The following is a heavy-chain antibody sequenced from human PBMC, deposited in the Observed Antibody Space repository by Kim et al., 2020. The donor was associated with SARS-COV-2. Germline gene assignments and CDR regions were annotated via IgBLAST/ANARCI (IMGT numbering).Heavy chain of an antibody. V-gene: IGHV5-10-1*01. Sequence: GESLKISRQGSGYTFTHYWMNWIRLTPGKGLEWMGKIDPSDSSTHYSPSFQGHVTMSVDVSTSTAYLQWSGLKSSDTAIYYCASLGMIVGGSGDYWGQGTQVTVSS. J-gene: IGHJ4*01. CDR1: GYTFTHYW. D-gene: IGHD3-22*01. CDR3: ASLGMIVGGSGDY. CDR2: IDPSDSST.